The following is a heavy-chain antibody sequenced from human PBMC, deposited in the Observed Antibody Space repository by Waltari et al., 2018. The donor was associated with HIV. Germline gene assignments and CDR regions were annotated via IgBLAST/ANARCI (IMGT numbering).Heavy chain of an antibody. V-gene: IGHV3-15*01. CDR1: GFTFSNAW. CDR2: IKSKTDGGTT. J-gene: IGHJ4*02. CDR3: TTDSPIAVATFDY. D-gene: IGHD6-19*01. Sequence: EVQLVESGGGLVKPGGSLRLSCAASGFTFSNAWMSWVRQAPGKGLEWVGRIKSKTDGGTTDYAAPVKGRFTISRDDSKNTLYLQMNSLKTEDTAVYYCTTDSPIAVATFDYWGQGTLVTVSS.